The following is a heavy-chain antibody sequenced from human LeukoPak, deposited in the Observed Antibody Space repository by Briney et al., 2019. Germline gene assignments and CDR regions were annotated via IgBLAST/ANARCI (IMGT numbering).Heavy chain of an antibody. CDR3: ARGSYSSSCDY. CDR1: GFTFSSYW. CDR2: IGIDGSST. D-gene: IGHD6-13*01. J-gene: IGHJ4*02. Sequence: GGSLRLSCAASGFTFSSYWMHWVRQAPGKGLVWVSRIGIDGSSTNYADSVKGRFTISRDNAKNTLYLQMDSLRAEDTAVYYCARGSYSSSCDYWGQGTLVTVSS. V-gene: IGHV3-74*01.